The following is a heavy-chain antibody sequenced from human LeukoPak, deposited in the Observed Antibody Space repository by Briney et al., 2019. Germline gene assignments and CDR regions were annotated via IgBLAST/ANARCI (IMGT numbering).Heavy chain of an antibody. D-gene: IGHD3-10*01. Sequence: GESLQISCQGSGYSFTSYWISWVRQMPGKGREWMGRIDPSDSYTNYSPSFQGHVTISADKSISTAYLQWSSLKASDTAMYYCAPHRGGLEDLTFDPWGQGTLVTVSS. J-gene: IGHJ5*02. CDR1: GYSFTSYW. V-gene: IGHV5-10-1*01. CDR3: APHRGGLEDLTFDP. CDR2: IDPSDSYT.